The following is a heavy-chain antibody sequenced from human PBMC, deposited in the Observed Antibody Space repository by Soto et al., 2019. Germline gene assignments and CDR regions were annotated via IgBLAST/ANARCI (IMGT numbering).Heavy chain of an antibody. J-gene: IGHJ6*02. CDR1: GASISTSSDF. V-gene: IGHV4-39*07. Sequence: PSETLSLTCSVSGASISTSSDFWGWIRQAPGKGLEWIGNVYQSGSTHLNPSLKSRVTISVDTSKNQFSLKLSSVTAADTAVYYCARDIVVVVAATRVRYGLDVWGQGTTVTVSS. D-gene: IGHD2-15*01. CDR2: VYQSGST. CDR3: ARDIVVVVAATRVRYGLDV.